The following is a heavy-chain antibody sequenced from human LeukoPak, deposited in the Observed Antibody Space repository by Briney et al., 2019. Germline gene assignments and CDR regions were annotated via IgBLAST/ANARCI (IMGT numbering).Heavy chain of an antibody. D-gene: IGHD3-9*01. CDR3: ARGGYFYSAPPDY. Sequence: GASVKVSCKASGYTFTYYYLHWVRQAPGQGLAWMGTINPSGGSTTYAQNFQGRITVTRDTSTRTVHMELSSLRSEDTAMYYCARGGYFYSAPPDYWGQGTLVTVSS. CDR2: INPSGGST. CDR1: GYTFTYYY. J-gene: IGHJ4*02. V-gene: IGHV1-46*01.